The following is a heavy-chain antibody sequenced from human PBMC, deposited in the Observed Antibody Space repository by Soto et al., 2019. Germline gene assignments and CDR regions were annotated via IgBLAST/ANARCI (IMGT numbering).Heavy chain of an antibody. CDR2: INEDESEK. D-gene: IGHD3-3*01. V-gene: IGHV3-7*05. CDR1: GFTFRSYW. J-gene: IGHJ5*02. CDR3: ARGDLSSRDL. Sequence: EVQLVESGGGLVQPGGSLRLSCVASGFTFRSYWMSWVRQAPGKGLEWVANINEDESEKNYVDAVKGRFTISRDNAKNSLYLQMNSLRAEDTAMYFCARGDLSSRDLWGQGTLVTVSP.